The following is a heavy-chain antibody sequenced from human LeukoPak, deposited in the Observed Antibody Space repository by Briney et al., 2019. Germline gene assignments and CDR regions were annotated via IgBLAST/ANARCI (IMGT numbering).Heavy chain of an antibody. CDR1: GDSFSIYG. CDR3: ARAEGGYSYGYPDY. J-gene: IGHJ4*02. D-gene: IGHD5-18*01. CDR2: ISAYNGNT. V-gene: IGHV1-18*04. Sequence: EVSCNASGDSFSIYGNSWGRRPPGQGRQGMGWISAYNGNTNYAQKLQGRVTMTTDTSTSTAYMELRSLRSDDTAVYYCARAEGGYSYGYPDYWGQGTLVTVSS.